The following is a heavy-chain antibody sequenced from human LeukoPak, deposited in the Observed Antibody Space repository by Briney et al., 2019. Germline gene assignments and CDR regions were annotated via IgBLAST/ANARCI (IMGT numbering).Heavy chain of an antibody. CDR1: GYTFTGHY. CDR2: INSSSGAT. V-gene: IGHV1-2*02. Sequence: GASVQVSCKASGYTFTGHYIHWVRQAPGQGLEWMGWINSSSGATYSAPKFQGRVTITRDTSISTAYMDLSSLTSDDTAIYYCARDWGDIGEVYDYWGQGTLVTVSS. CDR3: ARDWGDIGEVYDY. J-gene: IGHJ4*02. D-gene: IGHD2-15*01.